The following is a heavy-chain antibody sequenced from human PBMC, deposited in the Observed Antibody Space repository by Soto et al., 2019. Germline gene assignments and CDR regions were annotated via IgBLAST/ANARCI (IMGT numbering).Heavy chain of an antibody. D-gene: IGHD2-15*01. J-gene: IGHJ4*02. Sequence: QVQLQQWGAGLLKPSETLSLTCAVYGESFSDYYWRWIRQPPRKGLEWIGEINHSGSTNYNPSLKSRISISVDKSQNQLSPKLSSVTSAYLAAYYWARPAPRHCSGDSCYSGRDYWGQGTRVTVSS. V-gene: IGHV4-34*01. CDR2: INHSGST. CDR1: GESFSDYY. CDR3: ARPAPRHCSGDSCYSGRDY.